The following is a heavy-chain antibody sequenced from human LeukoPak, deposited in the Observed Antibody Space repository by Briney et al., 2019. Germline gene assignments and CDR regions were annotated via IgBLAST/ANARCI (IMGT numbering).Heavy chain of an antibody. D-gene: IGHD4-23*01. Sequence: GGSLRLSCAASGFTFSSYAMHWVRQAPGKGLEWVAVISYDGSNKYYADSVKGRFTISRDNSKNTLYLQMNSLRAEDTAVYYCARPYGGNSFDAFAIWGQGTMVTVS. CDR2: ISYDGSNK. V-gene: IGHV3-30-3*01. CDR1: GFTFSSYA. J-gene: IGHJ3*02. CDR3: ARPYGGNSFDAFAI.